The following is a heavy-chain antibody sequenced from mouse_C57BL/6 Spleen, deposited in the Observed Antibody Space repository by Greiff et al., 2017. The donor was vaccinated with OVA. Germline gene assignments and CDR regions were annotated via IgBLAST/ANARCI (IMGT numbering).Heavy chain of an antibody. CDR1: GFTFSSYA. Sequence: EVQRVESGGGLVKPGGSLKLSCAASGFTFSSYAMSWVRQTPEKRLEWVATISDGGSYTYYPDNVKGRFTISRDNAKNNLYLQMSHLKSEDTAMYYCARAPVVATDYFDYWGQGTTLTVSS. V-gene: IGHV5-4*01. CDR2: ISDGGSYT. CDR3: ARAPVVATDYFDY. D-gene: IGHD1-1*01. J-gene: IGHJ2*01.